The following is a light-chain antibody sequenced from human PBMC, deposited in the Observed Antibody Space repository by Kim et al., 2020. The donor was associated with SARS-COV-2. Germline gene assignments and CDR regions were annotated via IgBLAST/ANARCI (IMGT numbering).Light chain of an antibody. J-gene: IGLJ2*01. CDR1: SLRTYY. V-gene: IGLV3-19*01. CDR3: NSRDSNDNVV. Sequence: VALGQTVRISCQGDSLRTYYATWYQQKPGQAPILVIYGKNNRPSGIPDRFSGSSSGNTASLTITGTQAGDEADYYCNSRDSNDNVVFGGGTKLTVL. CDR2: GKN.